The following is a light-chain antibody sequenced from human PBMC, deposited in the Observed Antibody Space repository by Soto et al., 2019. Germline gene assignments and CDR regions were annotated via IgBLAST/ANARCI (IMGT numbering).Light chain of an antibody. CDR2: LNSDGSH. CDR3: QTWGTGIWV. V-gene: IGLV4-69*01. J-gene: IGLJ3*02. CDR1: SGHSNYA. Sequence: QAVVTQSPSASASLGASVKLTCTLSSGHSNYAIAWHQQQPEKGPRYLMKLNSDGSHTKGDGIPDRFSGSSSGAERYLTISSLQSEDEAAYYCQTWGTGIWVFGGGTKLTVL.